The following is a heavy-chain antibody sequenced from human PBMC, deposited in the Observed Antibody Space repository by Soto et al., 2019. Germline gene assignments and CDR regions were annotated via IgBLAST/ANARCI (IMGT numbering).Heavy chain of an antibody. V-gene: IGHV4-61*01. CDR3: ARDQISITMIRNAFDI. D-gene: IGHD3-22*01. CDR1: GGSISGDSYY. J-gene: IGHJ3*02. Sequence: SETLSLTCTVSGGSISGDSYYWSWIRQPPGKGLEWIGYIYYSGSSYYNPSVKSRVTISVDTSKNQFSLKLSSVTAADKAVYYCARDQISITMIRNAFDIWGQGTKVTVSS. CDR2: IYYSGSS.